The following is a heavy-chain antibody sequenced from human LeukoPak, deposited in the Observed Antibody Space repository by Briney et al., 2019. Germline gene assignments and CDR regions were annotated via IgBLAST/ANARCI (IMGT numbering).Heavy chain of an antibody. CDR3: ATETLLHRNFDY. Sequence: ASVKVSCKVSGYTLTELSMHWVRQAPGKGLEWMGGFDPEDGETIYAQKFQGRVTMTEDTSTDTAYMELSSLRSEDTAVYYRATETLLHRNFDYWGQGTLVTVSS. CDR1: GYTLTELS. J-gene: IGHJ4*02. V-gene: IGHV1-24*01. CDR2: FDPEDGET. D-gene: IGHD3-3*01.